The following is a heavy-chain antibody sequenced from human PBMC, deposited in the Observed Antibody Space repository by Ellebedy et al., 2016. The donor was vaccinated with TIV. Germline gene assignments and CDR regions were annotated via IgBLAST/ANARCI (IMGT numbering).Heavy chain of an antibody. V-gene: IGHV5-51*01. CDR1: GYSFTSYW. CDR2: IYPGDSDT. D-gene: IGHD3-10*02. J-gene: IGHJ5*01. Sequence: GESLKISCKGSGYSFTSYWIGWVRQMPGKGLEWMGIIYPGDSDTRYSPSFQGQVTISADKSISTAYLQWSSLKASDTAMYYCMRHVYVGNLGGEYNCFNPWGQGTLVTVSS. CDR3: MRHVYVGNLGGEYNCFNP.